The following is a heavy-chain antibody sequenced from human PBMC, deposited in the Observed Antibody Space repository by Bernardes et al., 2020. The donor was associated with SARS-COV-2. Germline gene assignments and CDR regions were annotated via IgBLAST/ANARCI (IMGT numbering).Heavy chain of an antibody. J-gene: IGHJ4*02. CDR3: PRVLPDTGALDS. CDR1: GFTYTSYG. Sequence: GGSLRLSCTSSGFTYTSYGMAWVRQAPGKGLEWISAISGSGSSTYYADSVKGRFTVSRDNSKNTLFLQMSSLRANDTAVYYCPRVLPDTGALDSWGQGTLVTVSS. V-gene: IGHV3-23*01. D-gene: IGHD1-1*01. CDR2: ISGSGSST.